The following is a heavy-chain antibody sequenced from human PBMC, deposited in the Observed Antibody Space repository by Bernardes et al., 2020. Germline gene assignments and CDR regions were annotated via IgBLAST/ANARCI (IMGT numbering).Heavy chain of an antibody. CDR3: ARNDGRPLGWFDP. J-gene: IGHJ5*02. CDR2: IYYSGST. V-gene: IGHV4-61*01. D-gene: IGHD1-1*01. Sequence: SETLSLTCTVSGGSVSSGSYYWSWIRQPPGKGLEWNGYIYYSGSTNYNPSLKSRVTISVDTSKHQFSLKLSSVTAADTAGYYCARNDGRPLGWFDPWGQGTLVTVSS. CDR1: GGSVSSGSYY.